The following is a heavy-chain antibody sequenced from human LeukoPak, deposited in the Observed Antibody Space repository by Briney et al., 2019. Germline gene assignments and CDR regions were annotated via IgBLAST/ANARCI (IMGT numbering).Heavy chain of an antibody. CDR3: ARDPYYDYVWGSYRSGDY. Sequence: PGGSLRLSCAASGFTFSSYWMHWVRRAPGKGLVWVSRINSDGSSTSYADSVKGRFTISRDNAKNTLYLQMNSLGAEDTAVYYCARDPYYDYVWGSYRSGDYWGQGTLVTVSS. CDR2: INSDGSST. CDR1: GFTFSSYW. J-gene: IGHJ4*02. D-gene: IGHD3-16*02. V-gene: IGHV3-74*01.